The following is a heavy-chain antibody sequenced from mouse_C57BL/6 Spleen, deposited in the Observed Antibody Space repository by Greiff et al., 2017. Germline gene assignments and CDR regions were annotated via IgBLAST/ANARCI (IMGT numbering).Heavy chain of an antibody. Sequence: QVQLKQPGAELVKPGASVKMSCKASGYTFTSYWITWVKQRPGQGLEWIGDIYPGSGSTNYNEKFKSKATLTVDTSSSTAYMQLSSLTSEDSAVYYCARWGQLRSLAMDYWGQGTSVTVSS. CDR2: IYPGSGST. V-gene: IGHV1-55*01. CDR3: ARWGQLRSLAMDY. J-gene: IGHJ4*01. D-gene: IGHD3-2*02. CDR1: GYTFTSYW.